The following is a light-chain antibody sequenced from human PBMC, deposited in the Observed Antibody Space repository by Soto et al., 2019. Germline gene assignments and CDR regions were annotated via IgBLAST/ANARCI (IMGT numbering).Light chain of an antibody. Sequence: QSALTQPASVSGSPGQSITISCTGTSSDIGAYNYVSWYQQHPGKAPKLMIYDVSNRPSGVSSRCSGSKSGNTASLTISGLQAEDEADYDCCSYTSSGTPLHVFGTGTKLTVL. CDR1: SSDIGAYNY. CDR3: CSYTSSGTPLHV. CDR2: DVS. J-gene: IGLJ1*01. V-gene: IGLV2-14*01.